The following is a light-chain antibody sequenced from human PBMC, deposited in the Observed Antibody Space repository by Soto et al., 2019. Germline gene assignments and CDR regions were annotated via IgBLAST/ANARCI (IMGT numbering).Light chain of an antibody. CDR2: DAS. J-gene: IGKJ1*01. Sequence: DIQMTQSPSTLSASVGDRVTITCRASESISNWLAWYQQKPGKAPKLLIYDASTVDNGVPPRFSGSGSGTEFTLTISSLQSDDLATYYCQQYNSLQVAFGPGTRVEIK. V-gene: IGKV1-5*01. CDR1: ESISNW. CDR3: QQYNSLQVA.